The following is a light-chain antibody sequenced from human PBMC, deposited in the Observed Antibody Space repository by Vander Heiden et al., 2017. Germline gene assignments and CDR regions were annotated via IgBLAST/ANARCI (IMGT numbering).Light chain of an antibody. CDR1: QSVLYSSNNKNY. CDR2: GAS. CDR3: QQDYSTPRT. J-gene: IGKJ1*01. Sequence: DIVMTQSPDSLAVSLGERATINCKSSQSVLYSSNNKNYLAWYQQKPGQPPKLLIYGASTRESGVPYRFSGSGSGTDFTLTISSLQAEDVAVYYCQQDYSTPRTFGQGTKVEIK. V-gene: IGKV4-1*01.